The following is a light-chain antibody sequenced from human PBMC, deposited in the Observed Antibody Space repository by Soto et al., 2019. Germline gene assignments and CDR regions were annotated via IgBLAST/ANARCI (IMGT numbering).Light chain of an antibody. CDR1: SRDVGGYNY. CDR2: EVS. CDR3: SSYISSSTFVV. Sequence: QSALTQPASVSGSPGQSITISCTGTSRDVGGYNYVSWHQQHPGKAAKVIITEVSNRPSGVSNRFSGFKSGNTASLTISGLQAEDEADYYCSSYISSSTFVVFGGGTKLTVL. V-gene: IGLV2-14*01. J-gene: IGLJ2*01.